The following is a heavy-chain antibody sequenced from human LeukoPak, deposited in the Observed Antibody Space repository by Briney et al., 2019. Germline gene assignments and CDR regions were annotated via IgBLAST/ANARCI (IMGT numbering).Heavy chain of an antibody. CDR1: GGSISSSSYY. Sequence: SETLSLTCTVSGGSISSSSYYWGWIRQPPGKGLEWIGSIYYSGSTYYNPSLKSRVTISVDTSKNQFSLKLSSATAADTAVYYCARREYYGDYGAFDIWGQGTMVTVSS. D-gene: IGHD4-17*01. V-gene: IGHV4-39*01. CDR3: ARREYYGDYGAFDI. CDR2: IYYSGST. J-gene: IGHJ3*02.